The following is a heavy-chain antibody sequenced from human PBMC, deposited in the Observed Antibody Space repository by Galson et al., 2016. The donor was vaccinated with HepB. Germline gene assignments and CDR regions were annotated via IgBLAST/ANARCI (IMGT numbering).Heavy chain of an antibody. CDR2: VSWNSGGV. V-gene: IGHV3-9*01. J-gene: IGHJ6*01. CDR3: ALLQEHL. D-gene: IGHD1-26*01. CDR1: GFTFDDYG. Sequence: SLRLSCAASGFTFDDYGMDWVRQAPGKGLEWVSGVSWNSGGVGYADSVKGRFTISRDNAKNSLYLQMNSLHQGPIGLPPGALLQEHLWG.